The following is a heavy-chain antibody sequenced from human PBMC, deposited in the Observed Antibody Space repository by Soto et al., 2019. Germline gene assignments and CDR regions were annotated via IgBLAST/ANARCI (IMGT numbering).Heavy chain of an antibody. D-gene: IGHD1-26*01. J-gene: IGHJ5*02. CDR1: GFIFENFG. CDR3: AKNQGVELVPLATVDWFDP. V-gene: IGHV3-23*01. CDR2: ISGSGFKK. Sequence: HPSETLSLTCAASGFIFENFGMSWVRQAPGKGLEWISSISGSGFKKYYADSVKGRFTISRDNSKSTVYLELNNLSAEDTAVYHCAKNQGVELVPLATVDWFDPWGQGSVVTVSS.